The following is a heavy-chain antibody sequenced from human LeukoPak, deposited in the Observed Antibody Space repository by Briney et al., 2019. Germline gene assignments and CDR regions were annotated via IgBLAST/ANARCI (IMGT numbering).Heavy chain of an antibody. CDR2: MNPNSGNT. D-gene: IGHD6-6*01. CDR3: ARGSHMRSSSSTWFDP. CDR1: GYTFTSYD. V-gene: IGHV1-8*01. J-gene: IGHJ5*02. Sequence: ASVKVSCKASGYTFTSYDINWVRQATGQGLEWTGWMNPNSGNTGYAQKFQGRVTMTRNTSISTAYMELSSLRSEDTAVYYCARGSHMRSSSSTWFDPWGQGTLVTVSS.